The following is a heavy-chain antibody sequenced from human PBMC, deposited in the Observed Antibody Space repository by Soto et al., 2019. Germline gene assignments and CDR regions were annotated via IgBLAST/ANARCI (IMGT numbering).Heavy chain of an antibody. J-gene: IGHJ6*02. Sequence: ASVKVSCKASGGTFSSYAISWVRQAPGQGLEWMGGIIPIFGTANYAQKFQGRVTITADKSTSTAYTELSSLRSEDTAVYYCARDQRGQSNVLPFLEWSTYYYYGMDAWGQGTTVTVSS. CDR1: GGTFSSYA. CDR2: IIPIFGTA. CDR3: ARDQRGQSNVLPFLEWSTYYYYGMDA. V-gene: IGHV1-69*06. D-gene: IGHD3-3*01.